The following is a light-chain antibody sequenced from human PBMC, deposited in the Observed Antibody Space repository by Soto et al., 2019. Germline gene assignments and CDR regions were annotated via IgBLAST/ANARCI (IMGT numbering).Light chain of an antibody. Sequence: EIVMTQSPATLSVSPGERATLSCMASQSVSSNLAWYQQNPGQAPRLLIYGASTRATSIPARFSGSGYGTEFTLTISSLQSEDFAVYYCQQYNNWPPTFGQGTRLEIK. CDR1: QSVSSN. J-gene: IGKJ5*01. CDR3: QQYNNWPPT. V-gene: IGKV3-15*01. CDR2: GAS.